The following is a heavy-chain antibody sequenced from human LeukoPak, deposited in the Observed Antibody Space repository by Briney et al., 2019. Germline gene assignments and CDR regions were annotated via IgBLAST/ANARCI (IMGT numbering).Heavy chain of an antibody. D-gene: IGHD6-13*01. CDR1: GSTFSNYA. Sequence: GGSLRLSCAASGSTFSNYAMSWVRQAPGKGLECVSVISGSGGSTYYADSVKGRFTISRDNSKNTLYLQMNSLRAEDTAVYYCAKDRSIAAGDDAFDIWGQGTMVTVSS. V-gene: IGHV3-23*01. CDR2: ISGSGGST. J-gene: IGHJ3*02. CDR3: AKDRSIAAGDDAFDI.